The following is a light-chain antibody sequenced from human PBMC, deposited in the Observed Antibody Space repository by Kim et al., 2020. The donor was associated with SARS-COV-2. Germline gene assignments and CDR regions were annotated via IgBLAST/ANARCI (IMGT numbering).Light chain of an antibody. Sequence: QSVLTQPPSVSGAPGQRVTISCTGSTSNIGAGHDVHWYQHLPGTAPKVLIYGSSNRPSGVPDRFSGSKSGTSASLAITGLQAEDEGDYYCQSYDSGRLLFGGGTQLTVL. CDR2: GSS. V-gene: IGLV1-40*01. CDR1: TSNIGAGHD. CDR3: QSYDSGRLL. J-gene: IGLJ3*02.